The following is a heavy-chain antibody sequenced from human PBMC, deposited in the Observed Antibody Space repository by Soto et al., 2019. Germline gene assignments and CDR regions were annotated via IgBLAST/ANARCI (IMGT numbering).Heavy chain of an antibody. Sequence: GGSLRLSCAASGFTFDDYAIHWVRQGPGKGLEWVSGISWNGGNVDYADSVRGRFSISRDNAKNSLYLQMNSLRPEDTALYYCVKDLYGGARRLFGAFDVWGQGTMVTVSS. V-gene: IGHV3-9*01. J-gene: IGHJ3*01. CDR2: ISWNGGNV. CDR1: GFTFDDYA. CDR3: VKDLYGGARRLFGAFDV. D-gene: IGHD2-21*01.